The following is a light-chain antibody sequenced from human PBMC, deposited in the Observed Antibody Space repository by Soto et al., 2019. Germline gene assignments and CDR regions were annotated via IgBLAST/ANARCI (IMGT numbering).Light chain of an antibody. V-gene: IGKV3-11*01. CDR3: QQRYNWLT. CDR1: QSIRTY. Sequence: IVLTQSPATLSLSPGERATLSCRAGQSIRTYLAWYQQKSGQAPRLLIYDASNRATGNPARFSGSGSGTDFTLTISSLEPEDSAVYYCQQRYNWLTFGGGTKVDIK. CDR2: DAS. J-gene: IGKJ4*01.